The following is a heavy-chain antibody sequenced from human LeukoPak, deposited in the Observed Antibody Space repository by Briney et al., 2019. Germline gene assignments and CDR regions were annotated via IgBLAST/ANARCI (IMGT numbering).Heavy chain of an antibody. V-gene: IGHV4-34*01. D-gene: IGHD2-15*01. CDR3: ASIGPKIGYCSGGSCPYYFDY. Sequence: SETLCLTCAVYGGSFSGYYWSWIRQPPGKGLEWIGEINHSGSTNYNPSLKSRVTISVDTSKNQFSLKLSSVTAADTAVYYCASIGPKIGYCSGGSCPYYFDYWGQGTLVTVSS. CDR1: GGSFSGYY. J-gene: IGHJ4*02. CDR2: INHSGST.